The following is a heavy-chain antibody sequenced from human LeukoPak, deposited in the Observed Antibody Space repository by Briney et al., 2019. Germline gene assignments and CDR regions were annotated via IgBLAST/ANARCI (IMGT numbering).Heavy chain of an antibody. CDR3: AYGQHASGEH. J-gene: IGHJ4*02. D-gene: IGHD4-17*01. CDR2: IYSGGST. V-gene: IGHV3-66*02. CDR1: GFTVSSKY. Sequence: GGSLRLSCAASGFTVSSKYMSWVRQAPGKGLEWVSAIYSGGSTSYADSVKGRFTISRENSKNTLYYQMKSLRAAERAAYYWAYGQHASGEHWGQGTLVPVST.